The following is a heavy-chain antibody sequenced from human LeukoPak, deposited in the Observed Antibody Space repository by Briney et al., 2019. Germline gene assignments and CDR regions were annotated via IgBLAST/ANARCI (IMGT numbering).Heavy chain of an antibody. Sequence: GGSLRLSCVASGFTFSTYSMNWVRQAPGKGLEWVSSITSSSSDMYYADSVKGRFTISRDNAKNSLYLQMNSLRAEDTAVYYCARDANYYDSRLQFDPWGQGTLVTVSS. D-gene: IGHD3-22*01. J-gene: IGHJ5*02. CDR3: ARDANYYDSRLQFDP. CDR1: GFTFSTYS. CDR2: ITSSSSDM. V-gene: IGHV3-21*01.